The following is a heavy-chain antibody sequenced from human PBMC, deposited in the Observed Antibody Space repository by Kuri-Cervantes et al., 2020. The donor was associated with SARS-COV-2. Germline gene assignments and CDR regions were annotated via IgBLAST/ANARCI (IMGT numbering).Heavy chain of an antibody. CDR2: IYYSGST. D-gene: IGHD2-21*02. CDR3: ARAVVTGIPFES. Sequence: GSLRLSCTVSGGSISSYYWSWIRQPPGKGLEWIGYIYYSGSTNYNPSLKSRVTISVDTSKRQLSLELTSVTAADTAMYFCARAVVTGIPFESWGRGIQVTVSS. V-gene: IGHV4-59*12. J-gene: IGHJ4*02. CDR1: GGSISSYY.